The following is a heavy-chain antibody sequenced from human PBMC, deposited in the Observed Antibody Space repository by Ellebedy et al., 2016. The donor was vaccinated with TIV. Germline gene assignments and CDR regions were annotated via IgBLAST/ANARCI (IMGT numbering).Heavy chain of an antibody. CDR3: AAAGDFDWLLYFGMDV. CDR2: ISGSGGST. D-gene: IGHD3-9*01. J-gene: IGHJ6*02. CDR1: GFTFSSYA. Sequence: GGSLRLSCAASGFTFSSYAMSWVRQAPGKGLEWVSAISGSGGSTYYADSVKGRFTISRDNSKNTLYLQMNSLRAEDTAVYYCAAAGDFDWLLYFGMDVWGQGTTVTVSS. V-gene: IGHV3-23*01.